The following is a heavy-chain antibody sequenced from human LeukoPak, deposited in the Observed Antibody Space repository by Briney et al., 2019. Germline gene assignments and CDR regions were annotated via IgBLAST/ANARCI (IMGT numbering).Heavy chain of an antibody. J-gene: IGHJ5*02. Sequence: SETLSLTCTVSGGSISSYYWSWIRQPPGKGLEWIGCIYYSGSTNYNPSLKSRVTISVDTSKNQFSLKLSSVTAADTAVYYCARQWLRRFDPWGQGTLVTVSS. V-gene: IGHV4-59*08. CDR1: GGSISSYY. D-gene: IGHD5-12*01. CDR3: ARQWLRRFDP. CDR2: IYYSGST.